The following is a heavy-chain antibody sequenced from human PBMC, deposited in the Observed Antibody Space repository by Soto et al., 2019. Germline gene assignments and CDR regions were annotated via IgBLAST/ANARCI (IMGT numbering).Heavy chain of an antibody. D-gene: IGHD4-17*01. CDR2: LHSDVST. J-gene: IGHJ4*02. CDR1: GFTVSSNS. CDR3: TTVTTVDYYFDY. Sequence: PGGSLRLSCAVSGFTVSSNSITWVRQAPGQGLEWVSVLHSDVSTYYVVSVKGTFIISRDDSTDSLYLQMSSLKTEDTAVYYCTTVTTVDYYFDYWGQGTLVTVSS. V-gene: IGHV3-53*01.